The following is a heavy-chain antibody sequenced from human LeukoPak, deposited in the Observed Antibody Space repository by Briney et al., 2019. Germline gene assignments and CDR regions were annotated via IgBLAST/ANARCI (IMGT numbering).Heavy chain of an antibody. Sequence: PGGSLRLSCAASGFTVSSNYMSWVRQAPGKGLEWVSVIYSGGSTYYADSVKGRFTISRDNSKNTLYLQMNSLRTEDTAVYYCAREIHYYGSGSYYGFDYWGQGTLVTVSS. D-gene: IGHD3-10*01. CDR2: IYSGGST. CDR1: GFTVSSNY. V-gene: IGHV3-53*01. J-gene: IGHJ4*02. CDR3: AREIHYYGSGSYYGFDY.